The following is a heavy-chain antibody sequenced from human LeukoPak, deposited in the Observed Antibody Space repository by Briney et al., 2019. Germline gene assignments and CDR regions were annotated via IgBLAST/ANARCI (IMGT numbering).Heavy chain of an antibody. CDR1: GYSFTSYW. CDR3: ARVPVWFGEFRNPDY. Sequence: GASLKISNKGSGYSFTSYWIGLVRQMPGKGLGLMWIIYPGDSDTSYSPSFQGQVTISADKSISTAYLQWSSLKASDTAMYYCARVPVWFGEFRNPDYWGQGTLVTVSS. J-gene: IGHJ4*02. CDR2: IYPGDSDT. D-gene: IGHD3-10*01. V-gene: IGHV5-51*01.